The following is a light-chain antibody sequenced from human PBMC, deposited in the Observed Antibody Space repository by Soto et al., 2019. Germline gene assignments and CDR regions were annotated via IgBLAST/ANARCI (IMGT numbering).Light chain of an antibody. V-gene: IGLV1-51*01. CDR1: SSNIGNNY. CDR2: DNN. CDR3: GTWDSSLSAYV. J-gene: IGLJ1*01. Sequence: SSSNIGNNYVSWYQQLPGTAPKLLIYDNNKRPSGIPDRFSGSKSGTSATLGITGLQTGDEADYYCGTWDSSLSAYVFGTVTKSTVL.